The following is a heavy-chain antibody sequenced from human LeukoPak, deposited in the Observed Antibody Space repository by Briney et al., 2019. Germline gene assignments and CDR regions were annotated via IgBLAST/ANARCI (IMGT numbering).Heavy chain of an antibody. Sequence: SETLSLTCAVYGGSFSGYYWSWIRQPPGKGLEWFGEINHSGSTNYNPSLKSRVTISVDTSKNQFSLKLSSVTAADTAVYYCARANCSGGSCYFDYWGQGTLVTVSS. CDR2: INHSGST. J-gene: IGHJ4*02. D-gene: IGHD2-15*01. CDR1: GGSFSGYY. V-gene: IGHV4-34*01. CDR3: ARANCSGGSCYFDY.